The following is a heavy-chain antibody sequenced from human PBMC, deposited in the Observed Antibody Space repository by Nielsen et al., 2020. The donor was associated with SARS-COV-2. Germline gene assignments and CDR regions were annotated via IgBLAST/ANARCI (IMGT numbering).Heavy chain of an antibody. V-gene: IGHV1-2*04. CDR1: GYTFTGYY. D-gene: IGHD3-3*01. Sequence: SVKVSCKASGYTFTGYYMHWVRQAPGQGLEWMGWINPNSGGTNYAQKFQGWVTMTRDTSISTAYMELSRLRSDDTAVYYCARGVRTIFGVVTYYFDYWGQGTLVTVSS. CDR2: INPNSGGT. J-gene: IGHJ4*02. CDR3: ARGVRTIFGVVTYYFDY.